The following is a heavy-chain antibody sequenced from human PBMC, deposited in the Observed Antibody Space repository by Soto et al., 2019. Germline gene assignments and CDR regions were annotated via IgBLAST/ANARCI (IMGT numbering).Heavy chain of an antibody. D-gene: IGHD2-15*01. CDR1: GGSISSGDYY. CDR3: ARAGIVVVAAQFDY. CDR2: IYYSGST. J-gene: IGHJ4*02. V-gene: IGHV4-30-4*01. Sequence: SETLSLTCTVSGGSISSGDYYWSWIRQPPGKGLEWIGYIYYSGSTYYNPSLKSRVTLSVDTSKNQFSLKLSSVTAADTAVYYCARAGIVVVAAQFDYWGQGTLVTVSS.